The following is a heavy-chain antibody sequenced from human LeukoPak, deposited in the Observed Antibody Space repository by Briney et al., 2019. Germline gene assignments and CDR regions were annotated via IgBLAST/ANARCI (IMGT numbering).Heavy chain of an antibody. CDR3: ARDGRSCSGGSCYYYFDY. J-gene: IGHJ4*02. Sequence: SVKVSCKASGGTFSSYAISWVRQAPGQGLEWMGRIIPILGIANYAQKFQGRVTITADKSTSTAYMELSSLRSEDTAVYHCARDGRSCSGGSCYYYFDYWGQGTLVTVSS. D-gene: IGHD2-15*01. V-gene: IGHV1-69*04. CDR2: IIPILGIA. CDR1: GGTFSSYA.